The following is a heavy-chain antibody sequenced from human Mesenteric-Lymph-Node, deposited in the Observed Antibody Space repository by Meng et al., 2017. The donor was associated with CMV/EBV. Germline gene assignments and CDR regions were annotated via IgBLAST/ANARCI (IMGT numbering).Heavy chain of an antibody. D-gene: IGHD2/OR15-2a*01. V-gene: IGHV1-69*10. J-gene: IGHJ3*01. Sequence: SAKVFCKASGGTFSSYAITWVRQAPGQGLEWMGGIIPILGIANYAQKFQGRVTITADKSTSTAYMVLSSLRSEDTAVYYCATLSPAGSFYTFYVWGQGTMVTVSS. CDR1: GGTFSSYA. CDR2: IIPILGIA. CDR3: ATLSPAGSFYTFYV.